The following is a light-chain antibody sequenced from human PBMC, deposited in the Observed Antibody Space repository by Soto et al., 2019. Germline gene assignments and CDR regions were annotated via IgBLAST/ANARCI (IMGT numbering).Light chain of an antibody. CDR3: QQYDRWPVT. V-gene: IGKV3-15*01. Sequence: EVVMTQSPATRSVSPGQIGTFSCRASQSVTTNLAWYQHKPGQSPRLLISDASTGASGIPPRFSGSGSGTEFTLTIDRLQSADFAVYYCQQYDRWPVTFGGGTKVDIK. CDR1: QSVTTN. CDR2: DAS. J-gene: IGKJ4*01.